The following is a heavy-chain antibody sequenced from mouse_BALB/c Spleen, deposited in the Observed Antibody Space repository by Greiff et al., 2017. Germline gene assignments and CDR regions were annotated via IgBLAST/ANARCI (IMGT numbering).Heavy chain of an antibody. J-gene: IGHJ3*01. CDR3: TGDGFPFAY. Sequence: EVKLMESGGGLMQPGGSMKLSCVASGFTFSNYWMNWVRQSPEKGLEWVAEIRLKSNNYATHYAESVKGRFTISRDDSKSSVYLQMNNLRAEDTGIYYCTGDGFPFAYWGQGTLVTVSA. CDR1: GFTFSNYW. D-gene: IGHD2-3*01. V-gene: IGHV6-6*02. CDR2: IRLKSNNYAT.